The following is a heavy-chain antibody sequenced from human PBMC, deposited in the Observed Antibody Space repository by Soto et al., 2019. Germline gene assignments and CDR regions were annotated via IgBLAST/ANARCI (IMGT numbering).Heavy chain of an antibody. V-gene: IGHV4-39*01. CDR2: VYYRGRS. CDR1: GGSVTNSSYY. J-gene: IGHJ4*02. Sequence: SETLSLTCTVSGGSVTNSSYYWAWIRQSPGKGLEWIGSVYYRGRSYSKSSVKSRVTISVDTSKNRFSLSLNSVTASDTAVYFCVSQRTTVPTQAYFDYWGPGALVTVSS. D-gene: IGHD4-17*01. CDR3: VSQRTTVPTQAYFDY.